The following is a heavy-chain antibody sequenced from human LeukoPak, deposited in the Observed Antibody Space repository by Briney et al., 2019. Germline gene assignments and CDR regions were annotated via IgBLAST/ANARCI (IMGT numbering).Heavy chain of an antibody. CDR3: AKVAKYYYGSETYYFFDY. CDR2: IKQDGSEK. D-gene: IGHD3-10*01. V-gene: IGHV3-7*01. Sequence: QSGGSLRLSCAASGFTFSSYWMSWVRQAPGKGLEWVANIKQDGSEKYYVDSVKGRFTISRDNAKNSLYLQMNSLRVEDTAVYYCAKVAKYYYGSETYYFFDYWGQGTLVTASS. J-gene: IGHJ4*02. CDR1: GFTFSSYW.